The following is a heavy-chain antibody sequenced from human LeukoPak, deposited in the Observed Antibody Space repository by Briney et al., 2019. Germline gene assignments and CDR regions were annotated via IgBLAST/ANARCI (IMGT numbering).Heavy chain of an antibody. J-gene: IGHJ3*02. Sequence: PGGSLRLSCAASGFTFSSYSMNLVRQAPGKGLEWVSSISSSSSYIYYADSVKGRFTISRDNAKNSLYLQMNSLRAEDTAVYYCAREGYSYVIDAFDIWGQGTMVTVSS. CDR3: AREGYSYVIDAFDI. CDR2: ISSSSSYI. CDR1: GFTFSSYS. D-gene: IGHD5-18*01. V-gene: IGHV3-21*01.